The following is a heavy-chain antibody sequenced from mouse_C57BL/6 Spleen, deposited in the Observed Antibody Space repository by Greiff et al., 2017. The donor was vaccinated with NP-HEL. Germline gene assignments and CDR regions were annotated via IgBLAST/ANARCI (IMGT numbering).Heavy chain of an antibody. CDR1: GYAFTNYL. CDR3: ARRSVLDWYFDV. Sequence: VKLQESGAELVRPGTSVKVSCKASGYAFTNYLIEWVKQRPGQGLEWIGVINPGSGGTNYNEKFKGKATLTADKSSSTAYMQLSSLTSEDSAVYFCARRSVLDWYFDVWGTGTTVTVSS. CDR2: INPGSGGT. V-gene: IGHV1-54*01. J-gene: IGHJ1*03.